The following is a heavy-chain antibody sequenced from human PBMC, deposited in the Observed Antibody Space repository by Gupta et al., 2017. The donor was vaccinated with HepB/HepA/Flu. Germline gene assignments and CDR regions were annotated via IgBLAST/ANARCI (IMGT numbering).Heavy chain of an antibody. Sequence: EVQLLESGGGLVQPGGAMRLSCAACGFTFSSYAMSWVRQAPGKGLEWVSAISGSGGSTYYADSVKGRFTISRDNSKNTLYLKMNSLRAEDTAVYYCAKRGLGLPNDYWGQGTLVTVSS. CDR2: ISGSGGST. J-gene: IGHJ4*02. CDR3: AKRGLGLPNDY. D-gene: IGHD3/OR15-3a*01. V-gene: IGHV3-23*01. CDR1: GFTFSSYA.